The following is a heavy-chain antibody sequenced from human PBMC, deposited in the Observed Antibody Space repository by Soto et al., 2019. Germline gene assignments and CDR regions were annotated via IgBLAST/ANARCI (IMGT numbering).Heavy chain of an antibody. CDR2: INAGNGNT. CDR1: GYTFTSYA. Sequence: ASVKVSCKASGYTFTSYAMHWVRQAPGQRLEWMGWINAGNGNTKYSQKFQGRVTITRDTSISTAYMELSRLRSDDTAVYYCARAGYCSGGSCLEIDYWGQGTLVTVYS. J-gene: IGHJ4*02. CDR3: ARAGYCSGGSCLEIDY. V-gene: IGHV1-3*01. D-gene: IGHD2-15*01.